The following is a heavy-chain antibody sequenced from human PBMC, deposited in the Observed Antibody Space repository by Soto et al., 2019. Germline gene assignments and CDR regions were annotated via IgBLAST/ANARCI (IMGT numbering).Heavy chain of an antibody. D-gene: IGHD2-15*01. CDR3: ARDGCSGSNCLNWFDP. Sequence: EVQLVESGGGLVQPGGSLRLSCAASGFTFSSYSMNWVRQAPGKGLEWVSYISSSSTTKYYADSVKGRFTISRDNAKNSLYLQMNSLSDEDTAVYYCARDGCSGSNCLNWFDPWGQGTLVTVSS. V-gene: IGHV3-48*02. CDR1: GFTFSSYS. CDR2: ISSSSTTK. J-gene: IGHJ5*02.